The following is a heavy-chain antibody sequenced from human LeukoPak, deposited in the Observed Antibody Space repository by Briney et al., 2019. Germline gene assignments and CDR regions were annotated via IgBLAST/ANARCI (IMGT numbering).Heavy chain of an antibody. CDR1: GSTVNGNY. Sequence: GGSLRLSCAASGSTVNGNYMNWVRQAPGKGLEWVSVIDGGGTTYYADSVKGRFTISRDNSKNTVYLQMNSLRAEDTAVYYCAGTMVRGVMSFDYWGQGTLVTVSS. V-gene: IGHV3-53*01. CDR2: IDGGGTT. CDR3: AGTMVRGVMSFDY. D-gene: IGHD3-10*01. J-gene: IGHJ4*02.